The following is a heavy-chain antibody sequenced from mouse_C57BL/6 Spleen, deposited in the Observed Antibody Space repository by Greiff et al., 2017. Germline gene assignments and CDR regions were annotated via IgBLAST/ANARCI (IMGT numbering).Heavy chain of an antibody. CDR2: IHPSASGT. CDR3: AIEKDYGSRSFAV. Sequence: VQLQQPGAELVKPGASVKVSCKASGYTFTSYWMHWVKQRPGQGLEWIGRIHPSASGTNYNQKFKGKDTLTVDKSSNTACMQLSSLTSEDSAVYYWAIEKDYGSRSFAVWGKGTLVTVSA. J-gene: IGHJ3*01. CDR1: GYTFTSYW. V-gene: IGHV1-74*01. D-gene: IGHD1-1*01.